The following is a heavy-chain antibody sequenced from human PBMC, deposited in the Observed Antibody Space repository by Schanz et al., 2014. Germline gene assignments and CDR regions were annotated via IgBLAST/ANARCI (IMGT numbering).Heavy chain of an antibody. V-gene: IGHV3-66*01. CDR3: ARDGAELYYFDD. D-gene: IGHD1-1*01. Sequence: EVQLVESGGDLVQPGGSQRLSCAASGFIVSSTYMTWVRQAPGKGLEWVSTIYSSGSTYYADSVKGRFTISRDNAKNSLYLQMNGLRAEDTAVFYCARDGAELYYFDDWGQGTLXTVSS. CDR2: IYSSGST. J-gene: IGHJ4*02. CDR1: GFIVSSTY.